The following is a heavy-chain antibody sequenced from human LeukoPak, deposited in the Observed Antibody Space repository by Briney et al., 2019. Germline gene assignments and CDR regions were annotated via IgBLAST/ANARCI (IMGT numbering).Heavy chain of an antibody. CDR2: IYPDDSDP. D-gene: IGHD6-13*01. J-gene: IGHJ5*02. CDR1: GYKFSNYW. CDR3: ARHEDPISSWYES. Sequence: GESLKISCKGSGYKFSNYWIGWVRQMPGGGLEWMGTIYPDDSDPRYSPSFRGQVTMSADRSINTAYLQWRSLKASDSAMYYWARHEDPISSWYESWGQGTLVTVSS. V-gene: IGHV5-51*01.